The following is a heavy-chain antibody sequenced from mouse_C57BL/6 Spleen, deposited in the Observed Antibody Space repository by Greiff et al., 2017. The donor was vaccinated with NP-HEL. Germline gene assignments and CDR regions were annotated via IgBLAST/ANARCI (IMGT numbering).Heavy chain of an antibody. CDR2: ISNGGGRT. V-gene: IGHV5-12*01. CDR3: ARHGDSSGDGGYYFDY. D-gene: IGHD3-2*02. J-gene: IGHJ2*01. Sequence: EVKLVESGGGLVQPGGSLKLSCAASGFTFRDYYMYWVRQTPEKRLEWVAYISNGGGRTYYPDTVKGRFTISRDNAKNTLYLQMSRLKSEDTAMYYCARHGDSSGDGGYYFDYWGQGTTLTVSS. CDR1: GFTFRDYY.